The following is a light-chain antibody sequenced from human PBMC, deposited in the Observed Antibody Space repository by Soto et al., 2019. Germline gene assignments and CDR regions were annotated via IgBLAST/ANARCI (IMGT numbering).Light chain of an antibody. V-gene: IGKV1-5*01. Sequence: DIQMTQSPASLSSSVLERFSITCRASQYISTYLNWYQQKPGKAPKLLIYDASSLQSGVPSRFSGSGSGTEFTLIISSLQPDDFATYYCHHYNSYWETFGQGTKVDIK. J-gene: IGKJ1*01. CDR1: QYISTY. CDR3: HHYNSYWET. CDR2: DAS.